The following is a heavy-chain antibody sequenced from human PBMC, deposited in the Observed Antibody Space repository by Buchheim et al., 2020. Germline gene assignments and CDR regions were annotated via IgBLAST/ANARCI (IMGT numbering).Heavy chain of an antibody. Sequence: EVKLVESGGGYVLRGGSLSLSCEASGFSFSSYWMHWVRQVPGKGLEWVSHVNNDGSSATYADSVKGRFTISRDNARTIVYLQMNSLGAEDTAVYDCTRAVVETYFDSWGQGTL. CDR1: GFSFSSYW. CDR3: TRAVVETYFDS. D-gene: IGHD4-23*01. V-gene: IGHV3-74*03. CDR2: VNNDGSSA. J-gene: IGHJ4*02.